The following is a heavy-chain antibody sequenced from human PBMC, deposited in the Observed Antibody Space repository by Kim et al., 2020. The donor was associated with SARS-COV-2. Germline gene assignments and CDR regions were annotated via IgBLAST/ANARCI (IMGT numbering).Heavy chain of an antibody. CDR3: AKDRRCSSTSCYECDY. V-gene: IGHV3-30*18. D-gene: IGHD2-2*01. CDR1: GFTFSSYG. Sequence: GGSLRLSCAASGFTFSSYGMHWVRQAPGKGLEWVAVISYDGSNKYYADSVKGRFTISRDNSKNTLYLQMNSLRAEDTAVYYCAKDRRCSSTSCYECDYWGQGTLVTVSS. CDR2: ISYDGSNK. J-gene: IGHJ4*02.